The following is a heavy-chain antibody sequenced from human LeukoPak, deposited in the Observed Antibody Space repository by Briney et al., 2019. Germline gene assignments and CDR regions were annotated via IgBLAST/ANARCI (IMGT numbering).Heavy chain of an antibody. Sequence: PSETLSLTCTVSSGSLSSGRYFWGWIRQPPGKGLEWIGCTSHSGTTFYSPSLRSRVSISVDTSNSQFSLKLSSMTATDTAVYYCAKTTRASIRSAFDIWGQGTLVTVSS. CDR3: AKTTRASIRSAFDI. CDR1: SGSLSSGRYF. J-gene: IGHJ3*02. D-gene: IGHD1-7*01. CDR2: TSHSGTT. V-gene: IGHV4-39*01.